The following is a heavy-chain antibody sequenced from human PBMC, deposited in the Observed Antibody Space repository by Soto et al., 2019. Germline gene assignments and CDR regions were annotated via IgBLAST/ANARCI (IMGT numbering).Heavy chain of an antibody. Sequence: ASVKVSCKASCYTFTSYGISWVRQAPGQGLEWMGWISAYNGNTNYAQKLQGRVTMTTDTSTSTAYMELRSLRSDDTAVYYCARDRVIAAAAPAPLGYWGQGTLVTVSS. CDR1: CYTFTSYG. D-gene: IGHD6-13*01. V-gene: IGHV1-18*01. CDR2: ISAYNGNT. J-gene: IGHJ4*02. CDR3: ARDRVIAAAAPAPLGY.